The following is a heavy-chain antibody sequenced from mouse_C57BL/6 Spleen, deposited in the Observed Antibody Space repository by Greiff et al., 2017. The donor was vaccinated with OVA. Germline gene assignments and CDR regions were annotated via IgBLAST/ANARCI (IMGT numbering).Heavy chain of an antibody. Sequence: LQQSGPELVKPGASVKISCKASGYTFTDYYMNWVKQSHGKSLEWIGDINPNNGGTSYNQKFKGKATLTVDKSSSTAYMELRSLTSEDSAVYYCARSSYSNYDYWGQGTTLTVSS. CDR3: ARSSYSNYDY. V-gene: IGHV1-26*01. J-gene: IGHJ2*01. CDR1: GYTFTDYY. CDR2: INPNNGGT. D-gene: IGHD2-5*01.